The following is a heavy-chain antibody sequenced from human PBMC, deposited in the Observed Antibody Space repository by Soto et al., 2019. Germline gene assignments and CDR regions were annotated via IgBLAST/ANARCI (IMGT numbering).Heavy chain of an antibody. CDR1: GYSFSNYA. CDR3: ARGHLAVVPVASWYYYMDV. V-gene: IGHV1-3*01. CDR2: VNAGNGNT. Sequence: QVQLVQSGAEVEKPGASVKVPCKASGYSFSNYAVHWVRQAPGQRLEWMGWVNAGNGNTRYSQNFQGRVTITRDTSARTAYLELSSLRSEDTAVYYCARGHLAVVPVASWYYYMDVWGKGTTVTVSS. D-gene: IGHD2-2*01. J-gene: IGHJ6*03.